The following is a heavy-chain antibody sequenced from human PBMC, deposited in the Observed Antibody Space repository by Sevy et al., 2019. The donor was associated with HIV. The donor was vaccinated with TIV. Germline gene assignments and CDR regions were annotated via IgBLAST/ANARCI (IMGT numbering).Heavy chain of an antibody. Sequence: ASVKVSCKASGGTFSSYAISWVRQAPGQGLEWMGGIIPIFGTANYAQKFQGRVTITADESTSTAYMELSSLRSEDTAVYYCASDQGESWNSYYFDYWGQRTLVTVSS. CDR3: ASDQGESWNSYYFDY. V-gene: IGHV1-69*13. CDR1: GGTFSSYA. CDR2: IIPIFGTA. D-gene: IGHD1-7*01. J-gene: IGHJ4*02.